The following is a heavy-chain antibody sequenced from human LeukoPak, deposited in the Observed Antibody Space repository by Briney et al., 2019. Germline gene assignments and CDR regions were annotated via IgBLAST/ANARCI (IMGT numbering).Heavy chain of an antibody. D-gene: IGHD6-13*01. CDR2: IYPGDSDT. Sequence: GESLKISCKGSGYSLTSYWIGWVRQMPGKGLEWMGIIYPGDSDTRYSPSFQGQVTISADKSISTAYLQWSSLKASDTAMYYCAIRYSSSWNYFDYWGQGTVVTVSS. CDR3: AIRYSSSWNYFDY. CDR1: GYSLTSYW. J-gene: IGHJ4*02. V-gene: IGHV5-51*01.